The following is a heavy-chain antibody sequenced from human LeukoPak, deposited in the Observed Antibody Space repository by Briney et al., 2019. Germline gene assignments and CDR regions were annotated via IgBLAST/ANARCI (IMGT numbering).Heavy chain of an antibody. CDR2: ISSSSTYI. J-gene: IGHJ3*02. V-gene: IGHV3-21*04. D-gene: IGHD2-2*01. CDR1: GFTFSSYS. CDR3: AKALISVVVPDAFDI. Sequence: PGGSLRLSCAASGFTFSSYSMNWVRQAPGKGLEWVSSISSSSTYIYYADSVKGRFTISRDNAKNSLYLQMNSLRAEDTALYYCAKALISVVVPDAFDIWGQGTMVTVSS.